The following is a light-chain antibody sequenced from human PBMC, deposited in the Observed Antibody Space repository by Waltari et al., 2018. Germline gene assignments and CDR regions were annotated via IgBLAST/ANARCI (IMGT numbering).Light chain of an antibody. CDR3: QQRKNWPLT. V-gene: IGKV3-11*01. Sequence: EIVLTQSPATLCLSPGERATLPCRASQSVDRYLAWYQQKPGQAPRLLIYDALNRATGIPARFSGSGSGTDFTLTISSLDPEDFAVYYCQQRKNWPLTFGGGTKVEIK. CDR2: DAL. CDR1: QSVDRY. J-gene: IGKJ4*01.